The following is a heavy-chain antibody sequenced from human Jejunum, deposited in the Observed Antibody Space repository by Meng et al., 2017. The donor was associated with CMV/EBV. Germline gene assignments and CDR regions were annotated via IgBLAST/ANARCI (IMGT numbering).Heavy chain of an antibody. J-gene: IGHJ4*02. D-gene: IGHD6-19*01. CDR2: VGSGRDT. V-gene: IGHV3-13*01. CDR1: GFNFGNYD. CDR3: VRATYTSVRYHFDY. Sequence: CGASGFNFGNYDMHWVRQVAGKGLEWVSSVGSGRDTYYADSVKGRFTVSRENAKNSLYLQMDSLRAGDTAVYYCVRATYTSVRYHFDYWGQGTLVTVSS.